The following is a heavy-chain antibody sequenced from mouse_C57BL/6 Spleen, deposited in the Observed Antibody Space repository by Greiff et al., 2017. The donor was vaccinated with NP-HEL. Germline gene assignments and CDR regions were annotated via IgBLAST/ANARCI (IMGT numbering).Heavy chain of an antibody. V-gene: IGHV5-17*01. Sequence: DVMLVESGGGLVKPGGSLKLSCAASGFTFSDYGMHWVRQAPEKGLEWVAYISSGSSTIYYADTVKGRFTISRDNAKNTLFLQMTSLRSEDTAMYYCARGDGYRAWFAYWGQGTLVTVSA. CDR2: ISSGSSTI. CDR3: ARGDGYRAWFAY. J-gene: IGHJ3*01. D-gene: IGHD2-3*01. CDR1: GFTFSDYG.